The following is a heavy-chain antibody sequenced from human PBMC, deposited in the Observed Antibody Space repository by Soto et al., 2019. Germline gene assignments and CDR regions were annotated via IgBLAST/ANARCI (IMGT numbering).Heavy chain of an antibody. CDR3: AHVYGGRSLY. D-gene: IGHD1-26*01. J-gene: IGHJ4*02. Sequence: QITLKESGPPLVKPTQTLTLTCTFSGFSLSNSRVGVAWIRQPPGKPLEWLAVLYWDDAKTYRPSLKRRLTITKDPSKNQVALTMTNMAPVDTATSYCAHVYGGRSLYWGQGTLVTVSS. V-gene: IGHV2-5*02. CDR2: LYWDDAK. CDR1: GFSLSNSRVG.